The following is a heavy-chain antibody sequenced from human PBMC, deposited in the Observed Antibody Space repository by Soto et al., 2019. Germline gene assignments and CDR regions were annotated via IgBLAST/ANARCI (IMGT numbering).Heavy chain of an antibody. CDR3: ARSSRMVRVAAGYGMDV. Sequence: QVQLVQSGAEVKKPGASVKVSCKASGYTFTSYYMHWVRQAPGQGLEWMGIINPSGGSTSYAQKFQGRVTMTRETSTSTVYMELSSLRSEDTAVYYCARSSRMVRVAAGYGMDVWGQGTTVTVSS. CDR1: GYTFTSYY. CDR2: INPSGGST. J-gene: IGHJ6*02. V-gene: IGHV1-46*03. D-gene: IGHD3-10*01.